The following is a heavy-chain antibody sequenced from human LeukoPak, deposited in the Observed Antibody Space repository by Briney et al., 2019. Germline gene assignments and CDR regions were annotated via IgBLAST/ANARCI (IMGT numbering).Heavy chain of an antibody. CDR1: GFTFSSYA. CDR2: ISGSGGST. D-gene: IGHD5-18*01. Sequence: PGGSLRLSCAASGFTFSSYAMSWVRQAPGKGLEWVSAISGSGGSTYYADSVKGRFTISRDNSKNTLYLQMNSLRAEDTAVYYCATLGTAHIHLDYWGQGTLVTVSS. CDR3: ATLGTAHIHLDY. J-gene: IGHJ4*02. V-gene: IGHV3-23*01.